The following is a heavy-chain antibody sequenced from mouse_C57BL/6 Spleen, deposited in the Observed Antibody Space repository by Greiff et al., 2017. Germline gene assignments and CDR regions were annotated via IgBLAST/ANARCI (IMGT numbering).Heavy chain of an antibody. J-gene: IGHJ4*01. V-gene: IGHV10-1*01. CDR1: GFSFTTYA. Sequence: EVLLVESGAGLVQPKGSLKLSCAASGFSFTTYAMNWVRQAPGKGLEWVARIRSKSNNNATNYADSVKDRFTISRDDSESMLYLQMNNLKTEDTAMYYCGREWDYYAMDDWGQGTTVTVAS. CDR3: GREWDYYAMDD. CDR2: IRSKSNNNAT.